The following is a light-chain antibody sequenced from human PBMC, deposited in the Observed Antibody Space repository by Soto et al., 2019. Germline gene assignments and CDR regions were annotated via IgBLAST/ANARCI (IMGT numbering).Light chain of an antibody. J-gene: IGLJ2*01. Sequence: QSVLTQPPSASGTPGQRVTISCSGSSSNIGSNTVNWYQQLPGTAPKLLIYSNNQRPSAVPDRFSGSKSGTSASLVISGLQSEDEADYYCAAWDDSLNGVVFGGGTKLTVL. V-gene: IGLV1-44*01. CDR2: SNN. CDR3: AAWDDSLNGVV. CDR1: SSNIGSNT.